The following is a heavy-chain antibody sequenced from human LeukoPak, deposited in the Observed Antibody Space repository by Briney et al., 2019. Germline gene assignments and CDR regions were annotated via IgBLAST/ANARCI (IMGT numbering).Heavy chain of an antibody. V-gene: IGHV3-21*01. CDR2: ISSSSSYI. CDR1: GFTVSSNY. Sequence: GGSLRLSCAASGFTVSSNYMSWVRQAPGKGLEWVSSISSSSSYIYYADSVKGRFTISRDNAKNSLYLQMNSLRAEDTAVYYCARDYYFDSSGYYSIWGQGTMVTVSS. D-gene: IGHD3-22*01. CDR3: ARDYYFDSSGYYSI. J-gene: IGHJ3*02.